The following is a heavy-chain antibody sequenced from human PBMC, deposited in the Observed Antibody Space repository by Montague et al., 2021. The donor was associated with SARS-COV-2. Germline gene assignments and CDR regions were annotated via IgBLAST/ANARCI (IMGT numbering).Heavy chain of an antibody. CDR3: ARQENSSGWFKPDAFDI. Sequence: CTVSGGSISSSSYYWGWIRQPPGKGLEWIGSIYYSGSTYYNPSLKSRVTISVDTSKNQFSLKLSSVTAADTAVYYCARQENSSGWFKPDAFDIWGQGTMVTVSS. CDR1: GGSISSSSYY. J-gene: IGHJ3*02. D-gene: IGHD6-19*01. V-gene: IGHV4-39*01. CDR2: IYYSGST.